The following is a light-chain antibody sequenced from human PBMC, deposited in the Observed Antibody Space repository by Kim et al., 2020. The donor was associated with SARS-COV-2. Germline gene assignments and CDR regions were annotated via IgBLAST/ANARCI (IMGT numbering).Light chain of an antibody. CDR3: QQYDNWPHT. Sequence: EIVMTQSPATLSVSPGEGGTLSCRASQSVGINLAWFQQKPGQSPRLLIRDSSTRATGIPARFSGSGSGTEFTLTISSLQSEDFAVYYCQQYDNWPHTFGQGTKVDIK. CDR1: QSVGIN. CDR2: DSS. J-gene: IGKJ1*01. V-gene: IGKV3-15*01.